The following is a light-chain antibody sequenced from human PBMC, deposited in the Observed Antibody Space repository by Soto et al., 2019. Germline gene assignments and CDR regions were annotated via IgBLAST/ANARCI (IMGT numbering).Light chain of an antibody. Sequence: EIVLTQSPGTLSLSPGERATLSCRASQSVSSSYLAWYQQKPGQAPRLLIYGASSRATGIPDRFSGSGSGTDFTLTISRLEPEDCAVYYCQQYGMSPPFTFGPGTKVDIK. V-gene: IGKV3-20*01. CDR1: QSVSSSY. CDR3: QQYGMSPPFT. CDR2: GAS. J-gene: IGKJ3*01.